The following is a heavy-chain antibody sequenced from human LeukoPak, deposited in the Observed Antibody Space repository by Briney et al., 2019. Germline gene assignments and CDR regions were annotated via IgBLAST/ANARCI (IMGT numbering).Heavy chain of an antibody. Sequence: GGSLRLSCAASGFTFSDYYMSWIRQAPGNGLEWVSYISNSGSAIYYADSVKGRFPISRDNAKNSLYLQLNSLRAGDTAVYYCARQVPFYYDSSGPFASWGQGTLVIVSS. V-gene: IGHV3-11*04. J-gene: IGHJ4*02. CDR1: GFTFSDYY. CDR2: ISNSGSAI. D-gene: IGHD3-22*01. CDR3: ARQVPFYYDSSGPFAS.